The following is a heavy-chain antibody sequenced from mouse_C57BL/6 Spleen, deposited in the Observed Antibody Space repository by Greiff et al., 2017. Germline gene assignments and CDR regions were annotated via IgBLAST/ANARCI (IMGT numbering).Heavy chain of an antibody. CDR3: TISTMITTTYYAMDY. CDR2: IDPENGDT. D-gene: IGHD2-4*01. CDR1: GFNIKDDY. V-gene: IGHV14-4*01. J-gene: IGHJ4*01. Sequence: EVQLQQSGAELVRPGASVKLSCTASGFNIKDDYMHWVKQRPEQGLEWIGWIDPENGDTEYASKFQGKATITADTSSNTAYLQLSSLTSEDTAVYYCTISTMITTTYYAMDYWGQGTSVTVSS.